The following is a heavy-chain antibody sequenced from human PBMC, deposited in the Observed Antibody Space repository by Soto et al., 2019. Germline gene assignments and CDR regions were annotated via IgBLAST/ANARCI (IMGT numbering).Heavy chain of an antibody. D-gene: IGHD4-17*01. J-gene: IGHJ3*02. V-gene: IGHV1-69*01. CDR1: GGSVNSHA. CDR2: IIPMFGTP. CDR3: ARSRNVAEFNDYGGNYHGFDI. Sequence: QVQLEQSGAEVEKAGSSVKVSCKAFGGSVNSHAISWVRQAPGQGLEWMGGIIPMFGTPTYAQKFQAGVTISAEESTSTVYLGLSSLRSEDTAVYYCARSRNVAEFNDYGGNYHGFDIWGQGTMVTVSS.